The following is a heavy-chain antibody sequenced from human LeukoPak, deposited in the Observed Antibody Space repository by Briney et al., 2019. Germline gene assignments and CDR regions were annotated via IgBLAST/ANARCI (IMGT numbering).Heavy chain of an antibody. V-gene: IGHV4-39*01. J-gene: IGHJ3*02. CDR2: IYYSGST. Sequence: PSETLSLTCTVSGGSISSGGYYWGWIRQPPGKGLEWIGSIYYSGSTYYNPSLKSRVTISVDTSKNQFSLKLSSVTAADTAVYYCARHPQLELRRGYAFDIWGQGTMVTVSS. D-gene: IGHD1-7*01. CDR3: ARHPQLELRRGYAFDI. CDR1: GGSISSGGYY.